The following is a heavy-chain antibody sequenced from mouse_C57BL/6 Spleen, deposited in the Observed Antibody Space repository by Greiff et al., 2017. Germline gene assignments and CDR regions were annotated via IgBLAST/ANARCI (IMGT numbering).Heavy chain of an antibody. D-gene: IGHD3-2*02. V-gene: IGHV5-9-1*02. J-gene: IGHJ2*01. CDR3: TRDLDSSGYSYYFDY. Sequence: EVKVEESGEGLVKPGGSLKLSCAASGFTFSSYAMSWVRQTPEKRLEWVAYISSGGDYIYYADTVKGRFTISRDNARNTLYLQMSSLKSEDTAMYYCTRDLDSSGYSYYFDYWGQGTTLTVSS. CDR1: GFTFSSYA. CDR2: ISSGGDYI.